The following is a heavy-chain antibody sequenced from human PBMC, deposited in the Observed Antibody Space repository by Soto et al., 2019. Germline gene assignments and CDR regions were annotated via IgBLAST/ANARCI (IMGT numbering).Heavy chain of an antibody. V-gene: IGHV4-59*01. J-gene: IGHJ6*02. CDR2: IYYSGSS. Sequence: QVQLQESGPGLVKPSETLSLTCTVSGGSISSYYWSWIRQPPGKGLEWIGYIYYSGSSNYNPSLQSRVTISVDTSKNQFSLKLSSVTAADTAVYYCARGPYGSGSYYYYYYGMDVWGQGTTVTVSS. D-gene: IGHD3-10*01. CDR3: ARGPYGSGSYYYYYYGMDV. CDR1: GGSISSYY.